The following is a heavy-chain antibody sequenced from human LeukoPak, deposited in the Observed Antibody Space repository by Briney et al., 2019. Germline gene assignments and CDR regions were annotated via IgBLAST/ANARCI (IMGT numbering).Heavy chain of an antibody. CDR2: IYYSGST. V-gene: IGHV4-61*01. CDR1: GGSVSSGSYY. J-gene: IGHJ5*02. D-gene: IGHD5-12*01. Sequence: SETLSLTCTVSGGSVSSGSYYWSWIRQPPGKGLEWIGYIYYSGSTNYNPSLKSRVTISLDTSKNQFSLKLSPVTAADTAVYYCAREVGGYPRRFDPWGQGTLVTVSS. CDR3: AREVGGYPRRFDP.